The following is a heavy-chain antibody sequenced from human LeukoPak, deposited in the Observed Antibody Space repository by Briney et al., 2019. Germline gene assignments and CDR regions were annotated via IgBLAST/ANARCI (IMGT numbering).Heavy chain of an antibody. D-gene: IGHD6-13*01. CDR3: ARRAAGAGDFDY. J-gene: IGHJ4*02. CDR1: AGSISSSSYY. CDR2: ILYSGST. V-gene: IGHV4-39*01. Sequence: SETLSLTCTVSAGSISSSSYYWGWIRQPPGKGLEWIGSILYSGSTYYNPFLKSRVAISVDTSKNQFSLNLSSVTAADTAVYYCARRAAGAGDFDYWGQGTLVTVSS.